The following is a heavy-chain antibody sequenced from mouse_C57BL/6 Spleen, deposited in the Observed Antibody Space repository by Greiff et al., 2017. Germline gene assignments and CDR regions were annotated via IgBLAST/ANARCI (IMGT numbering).Heavy chain of an antibody. V-gene: IGHV5-4*01. Sequence: EVMLVESGGGLVKPGGSLKLSCAASGFTFSSYAMSWVRQTPEKRLEWVATISDGGSYTYYPDNVKGRFTISRDNAKNNLYLQMNHLKSEDTAMYYCARDGGGFDYWGQGTTLTVSS. J-gene: IGHJ2*01. CDR3: ARDGGGFDY. CDR1: GFTFSSYA. CDR2: ISDGGSYT.